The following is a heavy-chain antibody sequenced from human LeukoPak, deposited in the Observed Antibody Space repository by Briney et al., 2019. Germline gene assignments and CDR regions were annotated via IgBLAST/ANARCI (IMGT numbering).Heavy chain of an antibody. CDR1: GFTFSSYG. CDR3: AKDLLIYDFWSGYSD. V-gene: IGHV3-33*06. J-gene: IGHJ4*02. Sequence: PGRSLRLSCAASGFTFSSYGMHWVRQAPGKGLEWVAVIWYDGSNKYYADSVKGRFTISRDNSKNTLYLQMNSLRAEDTAVYYCAKDLLIYDFWSGYSDWGQGTLVTVSS. CDR2: IWYDGSNK. D-gene: IGHD3-3*01.